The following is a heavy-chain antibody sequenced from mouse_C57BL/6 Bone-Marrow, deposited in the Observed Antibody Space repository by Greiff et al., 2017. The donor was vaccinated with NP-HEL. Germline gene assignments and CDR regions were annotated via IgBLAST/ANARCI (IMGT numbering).Heavy chain of an antibody. D-gene: IGHD2-3*01. CDR1: GFTFSDYY. V-gene: IGHV5-16*01. CDR3: ARDGYYNPWYFDV. Sequence: EVKLVESEGGLVQPGSSMKLSCTASGFTFSDYYMAWVRQVPEKGLEWVANINYDGSSTYYLDPLKSRFIISRDNAKNILYLQMSSLKSEDTATYYCARDGYYNPWYFDVWGTGTTVTVSS. J-gene: IGHJ1*03. CDR2: INYDGSST.